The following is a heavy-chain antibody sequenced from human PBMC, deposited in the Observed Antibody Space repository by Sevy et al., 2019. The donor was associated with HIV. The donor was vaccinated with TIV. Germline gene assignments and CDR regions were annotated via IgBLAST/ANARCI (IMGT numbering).Heavy chain of an antibody. J-gene: IGHJ4*02. D-gene: IGHD2-15*01. CDR3: ARAYCSGGRCYSLAY. CDR2: ISPHNGDT. V-gene: IGHV1-18*01. CDR1: GYTFTNYR. Sequence: ASVKVSCKISGYTFTNYRITWVRQAPGQGLEWMGWISPHNGDTDYAQKLQDRLTMITDTSTTTDYMELTSLRSDDTAVYYCARAYCSGGRCYSLAYWGQGTLVTVSS.